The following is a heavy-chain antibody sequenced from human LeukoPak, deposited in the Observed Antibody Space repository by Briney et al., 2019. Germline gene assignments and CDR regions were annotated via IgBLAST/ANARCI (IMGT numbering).Heavy chain of an antibody. J-gene: IGHJ4*02. Sequence: GGSLRLSCAASGFTFSSYAMHWVRQAPGKGLEWVAVISYDGSNKYYADSVKGRFTISRGNSKNTLYLQMNSLRAEDTAVYYCAKGRGYSGYDYLLSWGQGTLVTVSS. CDR1: GFTFSSYA. D-gene: IGHD5-12*01. V-gene: IGHV3-30*04. CDR2: ISYDGSNK. CDR3: AKGRGYSGYDYLLS.